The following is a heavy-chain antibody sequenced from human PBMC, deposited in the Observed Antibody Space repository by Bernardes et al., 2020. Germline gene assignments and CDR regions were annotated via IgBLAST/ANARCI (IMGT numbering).Heavy chain of an antibody. V-gene: IGHV3-15*01. D-gene: IGHD3-3*01. CDR3: TTDRSQGVVNFDY. J-gene: IGHJ4*02. Sequence: GGSLRLSCAASGFTFSNACMSWVRQAPGKGLEWVGRIKCNTDGGTTDYAAPVKGRFTISRDDSKNTLYLQMKSLKTEDTAVYYCTTDRSQGVVNFDYWGQGTLVTVSS. CDR2: IKCNTDGGTT. CDR1: GFTFSNAC.